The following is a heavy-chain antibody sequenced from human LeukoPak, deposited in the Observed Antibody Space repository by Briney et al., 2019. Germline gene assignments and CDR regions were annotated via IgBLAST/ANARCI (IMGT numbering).Heavy chain of an antibody. CDR1: GFTFSSYG. CDR2: IRYDGSNK. J-gene: IGHJ1*01. V-gene: IGHV3-30*02. Sequence: GGSLRLSCAASGFTFSSYGMHWVRQAPGKGLEGVAFIRYDGSNKYYADSVKGRFTISRDNSKNTLYLQMNSLRAEDTAVYYCAKELAVAGALDHWGQGTLVTVSS. D-gene: IGHD6-19*01. CDR3: AKELAVAGALDH.